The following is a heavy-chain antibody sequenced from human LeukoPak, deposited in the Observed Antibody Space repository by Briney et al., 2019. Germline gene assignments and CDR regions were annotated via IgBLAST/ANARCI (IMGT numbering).Heavy chain of an antibody. D-gene: IGHD2-2*02. CDR2: IYSGGST. J-gene: IGHJ5*02. V-gene: IGHV3-53*01. CDR1: GFTVSSNY. Sequence: GGSLRLSCAASGFTVSSNYMSWVRQAPGKGLEWVSVIYSGGSTYYADSVKGRFTISRDNSKNTLYLQMNSLRAEDTAVYYCARGYCSSTSCYSSGINWFDPWGQGTLVTVSS. CDR3: ARGYCSSTSCYSSGINWFDP.